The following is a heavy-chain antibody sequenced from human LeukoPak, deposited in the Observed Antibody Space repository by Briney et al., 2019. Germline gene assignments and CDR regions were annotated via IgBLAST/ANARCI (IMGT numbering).Heavy chain of an antibody. CDR3: ARDRGYCSSTSCYHWFDP. V-gene: IGHV1-2*02. D-gene: IGHD2-2*01. CDR2: INPNSGGT. J-gene: IGHJ5*02. Sequence: GASVKVSCKASGYTFTGYYMRWVRQAPGQGLEWMGWINPNSGGTNYAQKFQGRVTMTRDTSISTAYMELSRLRSDDTAVYYCARDRGYCSSTSCYHWFDPWGQGTLVTVSS. CDR1: GYTFTGYY.